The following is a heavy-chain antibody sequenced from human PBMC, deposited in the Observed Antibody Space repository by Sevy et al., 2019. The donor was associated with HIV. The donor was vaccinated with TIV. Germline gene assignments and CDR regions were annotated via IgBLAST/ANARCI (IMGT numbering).Heavy chain of an antibody. CDR3: APILTPSYFDS. J-gene: IGHJ4*02. CDR1: GFTFSSYA. V-gene: IGHV3-23*01. Sequence: GGSLRLSCAASGFTFSSYAMSWVRQAPGKGLEWVSGISASGGNTYYADSVKGRFTISRDNSKNTLSLQMNSLRAQDTAVYSWAPILTPSYFDSCGQRTLVTASS. CDR2: ISASGGNT. D-gene: IGHD3-9*01.